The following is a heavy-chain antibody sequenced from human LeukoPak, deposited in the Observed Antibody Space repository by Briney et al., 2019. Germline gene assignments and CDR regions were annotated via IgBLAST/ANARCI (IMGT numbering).Heavy chain of an antibody. V-gene: IGHV4-34*01. Sequence: SETLSLTCAVYGGSFSGYYWSWIRQPPGKGLEWIGEINHSGSTNYNPSLKSRVTISVDTSKNQFSLKLSSVTAADTAVYYCATGVHGITAAGDYYFDYWGQGTLVTVSS. CDR1: GGSFSGYY. D-gene: IGHD6-13*01. CDR3: ATGVHGITAAGDYYFDY. CDR2: INHSGST. J-gene: IGHJ4*02.